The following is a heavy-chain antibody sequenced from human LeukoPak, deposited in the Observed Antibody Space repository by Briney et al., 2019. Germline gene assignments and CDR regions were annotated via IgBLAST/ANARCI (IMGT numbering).Heavy chain of an antibody. J-gene: IGHJ4*02. CDR1: GFTFSSCW. CDR2: IKQDGSEK. CDR3: ARVLYYCSSTGCSQGGVDY. V-gene: IGHV3-7*01. Sequence: GGSLRLSCAASGFTFSSCWMSWVRQAPGKGLEWVANIKQDGSEKYYVDSVKGRFTISRDNAKNSLYLQMNSLRAEDTAVYYCARVLYYCSSTGCSQGGVDYWGQGTLVTVSS. D-gene: IGHD2-2*01.